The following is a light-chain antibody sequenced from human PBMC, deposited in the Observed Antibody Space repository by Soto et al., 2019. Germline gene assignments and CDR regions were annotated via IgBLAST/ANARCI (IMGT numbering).Light chain of an antibody. Sequence: EIGLTQSPGTLPLSPGERATLSCRASQSVSSSYLAWYQQKPGQAPRLLIYGASSRATGIPDRCSGSGSGTDFTLTISRLEPDDFAVYYCHQYGSSPGTFGQGTKVEIK. CDR2: GAS. V-gene: IGKV3-20*01. J-gene: IGKJ1*01. CDR3: HQYGSSPGT. CDR1: QSVSSSY.